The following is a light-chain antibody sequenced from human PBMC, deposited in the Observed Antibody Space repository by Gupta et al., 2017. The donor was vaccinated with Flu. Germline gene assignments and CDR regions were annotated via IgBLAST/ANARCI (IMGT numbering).Light chain of an antibody. Sequence: RMTSTSTGSSYNSGNDGVSWYQQLPGQAPKLLIYYNSKRPSGIPDRFSGSKSGKTATLTITGLQAGDEADYYCESWNGDMNTVLFGRGTKLTVL. J-gene: IGLJ2*01. CDR1: SYNSGNDG. CDR2: YNS. CDR3: ESWNGDMNTVL. V-gene: IGLV1-51*01.